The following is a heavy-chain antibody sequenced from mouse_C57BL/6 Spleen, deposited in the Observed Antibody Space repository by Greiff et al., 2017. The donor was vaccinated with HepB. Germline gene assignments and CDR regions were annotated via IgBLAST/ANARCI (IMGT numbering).Heavy chain of an antibody. J-gene: IGHJ4*01. V-gene: IGHV1-54*01. CDR2: INPGSGGT. CDR3: ARSPYYDYDGYAMDY. Sequence: QVQLQQSGAELVRPGTSVKVSCKASGYAFTNYLIEWVKQRPGQGLEWIGVINPGSGGTNYNEKFKGKATLPAYKSSSTAYMQLSSLTSEDSAVYFCARSPYYDYDGYAMDYWGQGTSVTVSS. CDR1: GYAFTNYL. D-gene: IGHD2-4*01.